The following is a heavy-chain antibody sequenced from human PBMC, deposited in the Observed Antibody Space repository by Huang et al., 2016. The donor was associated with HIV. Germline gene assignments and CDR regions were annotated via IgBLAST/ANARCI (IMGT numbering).Heavy chain of an antibody. CDR2: INHSGTT. CDR1: GGSFSGYY. J-gene: IGHJ4*02. CDR3: ASGRLINNYYDSSGYSLTFDY. Sequence: GGSFSGYYWSWIRQPPGKGLEWIGDINHSGTTNYNPSLKSRVTSSVDTSKNQFSLKLRSGTAADTAVYYCASGRLINNYYDSSGYSLTFDYWGQGTLVTVSS. V-gene: IGHV4-34*01. D-gene: IGHD3-22*01.